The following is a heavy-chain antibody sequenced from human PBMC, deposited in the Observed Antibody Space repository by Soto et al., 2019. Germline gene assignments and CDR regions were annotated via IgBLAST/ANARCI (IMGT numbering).Heavy chain of an antibody. CDR2: ISSNGGST. Sequence: GGSLRLSCAASGFTFSSYAMHWVRQAPGKGLEYVSAISSNGGSTYYANSVKGRFTISRDNSKNTLYLQMGSLRAEDMAVYYCVTSFTTIFGVVIPPNIGAFDIWGQGTMVTVSS. D-gene: IGHD3-3*01. V-gene: IGHV3-64*01. J-gene: IGHJ3*02. CDR1: GFTFSSYA. CDR3: VTSFTTIFGVVIPPNIGAFDI.